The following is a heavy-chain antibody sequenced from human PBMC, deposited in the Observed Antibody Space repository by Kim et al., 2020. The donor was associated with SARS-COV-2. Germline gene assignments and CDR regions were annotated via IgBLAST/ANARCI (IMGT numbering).Heavy chain of an antibody. D-gene: IGHD3-3*01. CDR1: GLTFSFYS. J-gene: IGHJ6*02. V-gene: IGHV3-21*01. CDR2: ISSSSSYI. CDR3: ARDGGITIFGVVTADYGMDV. Sequence: GGSLRLSCAASGLTFSFYSMNWVRQAPGKGLEWVSSISSSSSYIYYADSVKGRFTISRDNAKNSLYLQMNSLRAEDTAVYYCARDGGITIFGVVTADYGMDVWGQGTTVTVSS.